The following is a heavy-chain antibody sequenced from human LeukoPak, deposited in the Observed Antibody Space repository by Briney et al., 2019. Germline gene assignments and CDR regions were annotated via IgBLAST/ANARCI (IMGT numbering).Heavy chain of an antibody. CDR1: GIDFRSNA. D-gene: IGHD4-17*01. J-gene: IGHJ4*02. V-gene: IGHV3-23*01. CDR2: ISGDGGA. CDR3: ATLYGDYGSY. Sequence: GGSLRVSCAASGIDFRSNAMKWVRQAPGKGLEWVAAISGDGGAYYADSVTGRFTISRDTSTNTLFLQLNRLTGEDTALYYCATLYGDYGSYWGQGTLVTVSS.